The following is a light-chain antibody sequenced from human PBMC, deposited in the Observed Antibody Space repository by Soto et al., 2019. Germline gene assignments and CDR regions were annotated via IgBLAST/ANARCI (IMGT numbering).Light chain of an antibody. J-gene: IGKJ5*01. CDR1: QSVSSY. Sequence: EIVLTQSPATLSLSPGERATLSCRASQSVSSYLAWYQQKPGQAPWLLIYDASNRATGIPARFSGSGSGTDFTLTISSLEPEDFAVYYCQQRSNWLLTFGQGTRLEIK. CDR2: DAS. CDR3: QQRSNWLLT. V-gene: IGKV3-11*01.